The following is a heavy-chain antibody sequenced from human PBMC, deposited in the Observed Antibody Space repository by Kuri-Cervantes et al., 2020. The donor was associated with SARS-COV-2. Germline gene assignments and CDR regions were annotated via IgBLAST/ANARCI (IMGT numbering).Heavy chain of an antibody. CDR3: ARGLLGPDYDFWSGYRNNWFDP. CDR2: ISSSGGST. Sequence: GESLKISCAASGFTFSSYEMNWVRQAPGKGLGWVSYISSSGGSTYYADSVKGRFTISRDNSKNTLYPQMNSLRAEDTAVYYCARGLLGPDYDFWSGYRNNWFDPWGQGTLVTVSS. CDR1: GFTFSSYE. J-gene: IGHJ5*02. V-gene: IGHV3-23*01. D-gene: IGHD3-3*01.